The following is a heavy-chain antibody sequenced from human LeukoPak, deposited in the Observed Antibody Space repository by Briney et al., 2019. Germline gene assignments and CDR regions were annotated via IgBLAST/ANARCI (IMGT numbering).Heavy chain of an antibody. CDR2: ISSSRTYI. J-gene: IGHJ3*02. CDR3: ARGGGYSGYDLDAFDI. V-gene: IGHV3-21*01. CDR1: GFTLSRDS. Sequence: KAGGSLRLSCAASGFTLSRDSMNWVRQAPGKGREWVSSISSSRTYIYYADSVKRRFTISRDNAKNSLHLQMNSLRAEDTAVYYCARGGGYSGYDLDAFDIWGQGTMVTVSS. D-gene: IGHD5-12*01.